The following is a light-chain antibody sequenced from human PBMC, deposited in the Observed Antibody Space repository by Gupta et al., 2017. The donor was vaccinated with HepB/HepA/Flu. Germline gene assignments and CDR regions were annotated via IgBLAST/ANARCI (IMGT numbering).Light chain of an antibody. V-gene: IGKV1-16*02. Sequence: DIQMTQSQSSLSASVGDRVTITCRASQGIGNYLAWFQQKPGAAPKSLIYAASSLQSGVPSKFSGSVSATDFTLTISNLQPEDFATYYCQQYHSYPLTFGQGTRLEIK. CDR3: QQYHSYPLT. CDR2: AAS. CDR1: QGIGNY. J-gene: IGKJ5*01.